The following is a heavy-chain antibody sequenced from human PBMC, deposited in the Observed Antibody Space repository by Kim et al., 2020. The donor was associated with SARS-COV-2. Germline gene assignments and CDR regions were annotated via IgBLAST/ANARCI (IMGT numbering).Heavy chain of an antibody. V-gene: IGHV4-39*01. CDR1: GGSISSRSYY. CDR2: IYYSGST. CDR3: ASRGTSPFYYFDY. D-gene: IGHD3-10*01. J-gene: IGHJ4*02. Sequence: SETLSLTCTVSGGSISSRSYYWGWIRQPPGKGLEWIGSIYYSGSTYYNPSLKSRVTISVDTAKNQFSLKVRSVTAADTAVYYCASRGTSPFYYFDYWGQGTLVTVSS.